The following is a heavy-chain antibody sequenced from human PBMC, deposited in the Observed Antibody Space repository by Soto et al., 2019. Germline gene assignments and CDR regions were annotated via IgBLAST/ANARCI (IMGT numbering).Heavy chain of an antibody. CDR2: SYYSGST. V-gene: IGHV4-31*03. D-gene: IGHD3-3*01. CDR1: GGSISSGGYY. Sequence: SETLSLTCTVSGGSISSGGYYWSWIRQHPGKGLEWIGYSYYSGSTYYNPSLKSRVTISVDTSKNQFSLKLSSVTAADTAVYYCARHLTPPIAYYDFWSGYPTANWFDPWGQGTLVTVSS. J-gene: IGHJ5*02. CDR3: ARHLTPPIAYYDFWSGYPTANWFDP.